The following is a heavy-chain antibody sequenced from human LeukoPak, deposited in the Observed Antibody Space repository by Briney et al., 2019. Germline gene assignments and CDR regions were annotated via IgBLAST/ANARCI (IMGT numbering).Heavy chain of an antibody. D-gene: IGHD3-16*01. J-gene: IGHJ4*02. CDR2: IKQDGSQI. Sequence: PGGSREFPFQAPGFTFGTFGLPWSGQAQGKGLNGVANIKQDGSQIYYVGSVNGRFTISRDNAKSSLSLQMNTLRADDTAVYYCARVARFVTAWHGVWEYWGQGTLVTVSS. CDR1: GFTFGTFG. CDR3: ARVARFVTAWHGVWEY. V-gene: IGHV3-7*05.